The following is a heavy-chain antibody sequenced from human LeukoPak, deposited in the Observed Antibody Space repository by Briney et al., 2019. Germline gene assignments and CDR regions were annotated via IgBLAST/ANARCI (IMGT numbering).Heavy chain of an antibody. J-gene: IGHJ5*02. CDR1: GFTFSSYW. Sequence: GGSLRLSCAASGFTFSSYWMSWVRQAPGKGLEWVANIKQDGSEENYVDSVKGRFTISRDNAKNSLYLQMNSLKTEDTAVYYCTTDRMIYATNWAVSWFDPWGQGTLVTVSS. CDR2: IKQDGSEE. CDR3: TTDRMIYATNWAVSWFDP. D-gene: IGHD2-8*01. V-gene: IGHV3-7*03.